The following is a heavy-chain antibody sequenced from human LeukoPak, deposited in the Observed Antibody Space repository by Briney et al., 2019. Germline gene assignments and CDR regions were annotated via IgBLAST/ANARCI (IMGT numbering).Heavy chain of an antibody. J-gene: IGHJ5*02. CDR2: ITNSGSRT. CDR3: AKGVQQLVPGDWFDP. V-gene: IGHV3-23*01. CDR1: GFTFDDYA. Sequence: GGSLRLSCAASGFTFDDYAMDWVRQAPGKGLEWVSGITNSGSRTYYADSVKGRFTISRDNSKNTLYLQMNSLRAEDTALYYCAKGVQQLVPGDWFDPWGQGTLVTVSS. D-gene: IGHD6-13*01.